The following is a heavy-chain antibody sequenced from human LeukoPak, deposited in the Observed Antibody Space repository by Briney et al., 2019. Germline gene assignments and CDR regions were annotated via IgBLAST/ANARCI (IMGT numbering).Heavy chain of an antibody. J-gene: IGHJ4*02. V-gene: IGHV3-64*04. CDR3: AKDHYDSSGYYPRY. CDR2: ISNHGGST. D-gene: IGHD3-22*01. CDR1: GFTFSTYA. Sequence: GGSLRLSCSASGFTFSTYAMHWVRQAPGKGLEYVSAISNHGGSTYYADSVKGRFTISRDSSKNTLYLQMNSLRAEDTAVYYCAKDHYDSSGYYPRYWGQGTLVTVSS.